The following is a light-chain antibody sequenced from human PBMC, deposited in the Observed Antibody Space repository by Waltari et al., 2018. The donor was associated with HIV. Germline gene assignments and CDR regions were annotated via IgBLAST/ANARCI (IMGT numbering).Light chain of an antibody. CDR1: QLGDKY. V-gene: IGLV3-1*01. J-gene: IGLJ1*01. Sequence: SYELTQPPSVSVSPGQTATITCSGAQLGDKYIFWYQQKPGQSPRLVIYQDSRRPSGIPERLSGSNSGNTATLTISGTQAVDEADYYCQAWDGSTEVFGTGTTVTVL. CDR2: QDS. CDR3: QAWDGSTEV.